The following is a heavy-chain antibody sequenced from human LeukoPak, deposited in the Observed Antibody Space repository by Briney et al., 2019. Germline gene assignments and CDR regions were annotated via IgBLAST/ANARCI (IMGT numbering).Heavy chain of an antibody. CDR1: GGSISTYY. J-gene: IGHJ3*02. D-gene: IGHD3-16*01. Sequence: SETLSLTCAVSGGSISTYYWSWIRQPPGKGLEWIGYIYYSGSTNYNPSLKSRVTISVDTSKNQFSLKLSSVTAADTAVYYCARSARDRGDYADGFDIWGQGTMVTVFS. V-gene: IGHV4-59*01. CDR2: IYYSGST. CDR3: ARSARDRGDYADGFDI.